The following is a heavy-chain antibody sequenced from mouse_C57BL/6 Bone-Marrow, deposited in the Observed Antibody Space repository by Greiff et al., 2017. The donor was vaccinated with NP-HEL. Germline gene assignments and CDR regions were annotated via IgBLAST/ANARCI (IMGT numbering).Heavy chain of an antibody. D-gene: IGHD1-1*02. CDR1: GFTFSDFY. Sequence: EVNVVESGGGLVQSGRSLRLSCATSGFTFSDFYMVWVRQAPGKGLEWIAASRNKANDYTTEYSASVKGRFIVSRDTSQSILYLQMNALRAEDTAIYYCARDALWRWCAYWGQGTLVTVSA. V-gene: IGHV7-1*01. CDR3: ARDALWRWCAY. J-gene: IGHJ3*01. CDR2: SRNKANDYTT.